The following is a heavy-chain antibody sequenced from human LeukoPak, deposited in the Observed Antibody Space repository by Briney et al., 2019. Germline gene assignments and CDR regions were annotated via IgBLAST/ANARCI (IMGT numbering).Heavy chain of an antibody. CDR1: GFTFSKYA. CDR2: IAFSGST. D-gene: IGHD6-13*01. J-gene: IGHJ4*02. CDR3: AKGFLPTSSSSNYVSFDF. Sequence: GGSLRISCAASGFTFSKYALTWVRQAPGKGLEWVSAIAFSGSTYYADSVKGRFTISRDDSKNTLYLQMNSLRAEDTAVYYCAKGFLPTSSSSNYVSFDFWGQGTLVTVSS. V-gene: IGHV3-23*01.